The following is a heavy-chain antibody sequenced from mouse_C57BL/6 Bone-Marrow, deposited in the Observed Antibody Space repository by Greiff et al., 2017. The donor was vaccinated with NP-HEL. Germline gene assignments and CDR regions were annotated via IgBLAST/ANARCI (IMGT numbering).Heavy chain of an antibody. CDR3: AKKAYYGRSYECAY. CDR2: IDPSDSYT. D-gene: IGHD1-1*01. CDR1: GYTFTTYW. V-gene: IGHV1-50*01. Sequence: QVQLQQPGAELVKPGASVKLSCKASGYTFTTYWMQWVKQRPGQGLEWIGEIDPSDSYTTYNQKFKGKATLTVDTSSSTANMQLSSLTSEDSAVYYGAKKAYYGRSYECAYWGQGTLVTVSA. J-gene: IGHJ3*01.